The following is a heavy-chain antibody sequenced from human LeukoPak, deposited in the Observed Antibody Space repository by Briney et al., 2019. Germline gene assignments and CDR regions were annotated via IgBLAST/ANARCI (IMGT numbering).Heavy chain of an antibody. CDR1: GYTFTKYD. D-gene: IGHD6-13*01. CDR3: ARVWAAIDY. J-gene: IGHJ4*02. CDR2: MNPKSGNT. Sequence: ASVKVPCKTSGYTFTKYDINWVRQATGQGLEWMGWMNPKSGNTGSAQRFQGRVTMTRDTSISTAYMELSSLRSEDTAVYYCARVWAAIDYWGQGTLLTVSS. V-gene: IGHV1-8*01.